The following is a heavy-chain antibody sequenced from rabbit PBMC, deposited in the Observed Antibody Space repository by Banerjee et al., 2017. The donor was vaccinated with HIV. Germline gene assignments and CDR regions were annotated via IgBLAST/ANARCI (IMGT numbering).Heavy chain of an antibody. CDR2: IYSGSGGNT. CDR1: GFSFSNFYY. J-gene: IGHJ4*01. Sequence: QEQLEESGGDLVKPEGSLTLTCTASGFSFSNFYYISWVRQAPGKGLEWIACIYSGSGGNTYYASWAKGRFTISRTSSTTVALQMTSLTAADTATYFCARDLAGVTGWNFGLWGPGTLVTVS. D-gene: IGHD4-1*01. V-gene: IGHV1S45*01. CDR3: ARDLAGVTGWNFGL.